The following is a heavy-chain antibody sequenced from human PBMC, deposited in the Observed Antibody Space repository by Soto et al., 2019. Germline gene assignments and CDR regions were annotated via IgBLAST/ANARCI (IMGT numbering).Heavy chain of an antibody. Sequence: SETLSLTCAVSGASISSGGYSWTWIRQPPGKGLEWIGFSYPSGSTYYNPSLKSRVTISVDTSKNQFSLKLSSVTAADAAVYYCARFYSRSWYGGGYFDYSGQGNLVTVSS. D-gene: IGHD6-13*01. J-gene: IGHJ4*02. CDR2: SYPSGST. CDR1: GASISSGGYS. V-gene: IGHV4-30-2*05. CDR3: ARFYSRSWYGGGYFDY.